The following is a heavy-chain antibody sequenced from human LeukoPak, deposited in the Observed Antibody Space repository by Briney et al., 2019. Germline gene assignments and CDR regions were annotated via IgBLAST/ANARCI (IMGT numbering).Heavy chain of an antibody. D-gene: IGHD2-15*01. CDR1: GFTYSSYW. J-gene: IGHJ5*02. CDR3: ASSDSYCSGGSCSDWFDP. V-gene: IGHV4-4*02. CDR2: IYHSGST. Sequence: PGGSLSLSCAASGFTYSSYWMSWVRQAPGKGLGWIGEIYHSGSTNYNPSLKSRVTISVDKSKNQFSLKLSSVAAADTAVYYCASSDSYCSGGSCSDWFDPWGQGTLVTVSS.